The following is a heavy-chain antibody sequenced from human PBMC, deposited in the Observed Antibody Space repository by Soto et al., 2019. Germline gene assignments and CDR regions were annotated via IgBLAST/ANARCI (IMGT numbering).Heavy chain of an antibody. D-gene: IGHD2-15*01. CDR3: ARGTPTPAGPCIDH. Sequence: QVQLVQSGAEVKKPGASVRVSCKSSGYSFTAYYMHWVRQAPGQGLEWMGWINPNSRDTNYAQKFQGRVTVTRDTSSDTVYMELRRLRSDDTAVYFCARGTPTPAGPCIDHWGQGTLVTVSS. CDR1: GYSFTAYY. V-gene: IGHV1-2*02. CDR2: INPNSRDT. J-gene: IGHJ4*02.